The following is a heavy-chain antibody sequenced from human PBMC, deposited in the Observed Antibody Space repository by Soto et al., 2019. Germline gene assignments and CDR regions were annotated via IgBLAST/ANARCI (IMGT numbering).Heavy chain of an antibody. CDR2: INHSGST. Sequence: PSETLSLTCAVYGGSFSGYYWSWIRQPPGKGLEWIGEINHSGSTNYNPSLKSRVTISVDTSKNQFSLKLSSVTAADTAVYYCARVVTAAMFWFDPWGQGTLVTVSS. CDR1: GGSFSGYY. V-gene: IGHV4-34*01. J-gene: IGHJ5*02. D-gene: IGHD2-2*01. CDR3: ARVVTAAMFWFDP.